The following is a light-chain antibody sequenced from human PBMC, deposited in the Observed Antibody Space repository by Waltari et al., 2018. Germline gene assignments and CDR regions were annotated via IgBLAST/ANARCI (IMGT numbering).Light chain of an antibody. CDR3: AGWDDSLNGRV. V-gene: IGLV1-44*01. CDR2: RNN. J-gene: IGLJ1*01. Sequence: QSVLTQPPSASGTPGQRVTISCSGSSSNIGSNTVNWYQQVPGTAPKLLIYRNNQRPSGGPDRYAGSKSGAAASLAISGVQAEDEADYYCAGWDDSLNGRVFGTGTKVTVL. CDR1: SSNIGSNT.